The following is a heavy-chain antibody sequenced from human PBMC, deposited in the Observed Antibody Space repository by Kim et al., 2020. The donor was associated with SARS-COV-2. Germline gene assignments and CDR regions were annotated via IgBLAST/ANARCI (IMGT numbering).Heavy chain of an antibody. D-gene: IGHD2-8*01. CDR2: VYYTGAT. CDR1: GGSISSSGYY. V-gene: IGHV4-39*01. J-gene: IGHJ4*02. Sequence: SETLSLTCAVSGGSISSSGYYWGWIRQPPGKGLEWIGSVYYTGATYYNPSLKSPVTISVSTSNSQFSLKLTSVTAADPAVYYCAGHFRGTCMRFLGLFVFDYWGQGTLVTVSS. CDR3: AGHFRGTCMRFLGLFVFDY.